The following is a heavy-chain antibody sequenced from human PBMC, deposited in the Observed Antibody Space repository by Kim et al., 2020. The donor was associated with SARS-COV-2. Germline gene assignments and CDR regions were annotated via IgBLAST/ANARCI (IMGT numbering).Heavy chain of an antibody. CDR3: TRDRGRWDLD. J-gene: IGHJ1*01. CDR2: IGSKPYGATT. V-gene: IGHV3-49*04. D-gene: IGHD1-26*01. CDR1: GFTFGDYA. Sequence: GGSLRLSCTASGFTFGDYAMTWVRQAPGKGLEWVGLIGSKPYGATTQFAASVKGRFTIYTDDSRSIVHLHMNSLKIEDTGLYYCTRDRGRWDLDWGQGTLVTVSS.